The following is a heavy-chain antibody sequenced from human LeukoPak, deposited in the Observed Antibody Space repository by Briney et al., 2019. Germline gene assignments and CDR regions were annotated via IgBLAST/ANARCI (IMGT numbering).Heavy chain of an antibody. J-gene: IGHJ4*02. CDR3: ARDRTMVRGVTQEIDY. Sequence: ASVKVSCKASGYTFTTYGITWVRQAPGHGLEWMGWISAYNGNTNYAQKFQGRVTMTTDTSTNTAYMELRSLRSDDTAVYYCARDRTMVRGVTQEIDYWGQGTLVTVSS. D-gene: IGHD3-10*01. V-gene: IGHV1-18*01. CDR2: ISAYNGNT. CDR1: GYTFTTYG.